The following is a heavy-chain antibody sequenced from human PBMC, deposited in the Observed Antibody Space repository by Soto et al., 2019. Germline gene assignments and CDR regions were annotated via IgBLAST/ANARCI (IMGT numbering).Heavy chain of an antibody. Sequence: GGSLRLSCAASGFTFSTYDMHWVRQVPGKGLEWVSAIGSAHDPYYLGSVKGRFSISRENAKNSLYLQMNSLTTGDTAVYYCARAHLGRLPRRADYYYALDVWGQGTTVTVSS. V-gene: IGHV3-13*05. J-gene: IGHJ6*02. CDR1: GFTFSTYD. CDR2: IGSAHDP. D-gene: IGHD2-15*01. CDR3: ARAHLGRLPRRADYYYALDV.